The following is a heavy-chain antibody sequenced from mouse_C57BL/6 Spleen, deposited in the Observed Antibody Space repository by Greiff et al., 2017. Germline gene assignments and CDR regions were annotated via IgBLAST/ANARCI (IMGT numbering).Heavy chain of an antibody. Sequence: VKLVESGPGLVQPSQSLSITCTVSGFSLTSYGVHWVRQSPGKGLEWLGVIWSGGSTDYNAAFISRLSISKDNSKSQVFFKMNSLQADDTAIYYCARGGYGSSYDAMDYWGQGTSVTVSS. J-gene: IGHJ4*01. D-gene: IGHD1-1*01. CDR1: GFSLTSYG. V-gene: IGHV2-2*01. CDR2: IWSGGST. CDR3: ARGGYGSSYDAMDY.